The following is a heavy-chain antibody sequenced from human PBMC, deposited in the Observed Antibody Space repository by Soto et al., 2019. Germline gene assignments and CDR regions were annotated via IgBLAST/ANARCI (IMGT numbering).Heavy chain of an antibody. CDR2: IYYSGST. D-gene: IGHD2-15*01. Sequence: PSETLCLTCTVSGGSISSYYWSWIRQPPGKGLEWIGYIYYSGSTNYNPSLKSRVTISVDTSKNQFSLKLSSVTAADTAVYYCARALVVVAADAFDIWGQGTMVTVSS. CDR3: ARALVVVAADAFDI. CDR1: GGSISSYY. V-gene: IGHV4-59*01. J-gene: IGHJ3*02.